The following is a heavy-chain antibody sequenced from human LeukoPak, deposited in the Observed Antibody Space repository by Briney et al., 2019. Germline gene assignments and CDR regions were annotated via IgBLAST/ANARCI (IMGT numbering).Heavy chain of an antibody. CDR1: GFTVSSNY. CDR3: ARGAGSYEYYMDV. D-gene: IGHD3-10*01. J-gene: IGHJ6*03. V-gene: IGHV3-53*01. Sequence: GGSLRLSCAASGFTVSSNYMSWVRQAPGKGLEWVSVIYSGGSTYYADSVKGRFTISRDNSKNTLYLQMNSLRAEDTAVYYCARGAGSYEYYMDVGGKGTTVTVSS. CDR2: IYSGGST.